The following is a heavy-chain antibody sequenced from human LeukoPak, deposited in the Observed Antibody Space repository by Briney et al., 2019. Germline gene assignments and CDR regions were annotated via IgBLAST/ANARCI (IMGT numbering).Heavy chain of an antibody. V-gene: IGHV3-21*01. CDR1: GFTFSSYW. CDR3: ARGDAQLVWDY. D-gene: IGHD6-6*01. Sequence: GGSLRLSCAASGFTFSSYWMHWVRQAPGKGLEWVSSISSSSSYIYYADSVKGRFTISRDNAKNSLYLQMNSLRAEDTAVYYCARGDAQLVWDYWGQGTLVTVSS. J-gene: IGHJ4*02. CDR2: ISSSSSYI.